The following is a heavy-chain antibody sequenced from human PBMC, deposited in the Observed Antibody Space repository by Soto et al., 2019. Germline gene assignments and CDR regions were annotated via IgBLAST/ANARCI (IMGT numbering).Heavy chain of an antibody. CDR2: ISGSGGST. D-gene: IGHD3-3*01. CDR1: GFTFSSYA. V-gene: IGHV3-23*01. CDR3: VKYLDIPPQVLRFWEWLLFDY. Sequence: GGSLRLSCAASGFTFSSYAMSWVRHAPGKGLEWVSAISGSGGSTYYADSVKGRFTISRDNSKNTLYLQMNSLRAEDTAVYYCVKYLDIPPQVLRFWEWLLFDYWGQGTLVTVSS. J-gene: IGHJ4*02.